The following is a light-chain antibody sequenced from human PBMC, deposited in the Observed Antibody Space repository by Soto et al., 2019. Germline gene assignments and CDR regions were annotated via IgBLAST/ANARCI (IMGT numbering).Light chain of an antibody. J-gene: IGKJ1*01. CDR3: QHYNSYSEA. V-gene: IGKV2-28*01. Sequence: DIVMTQSPLSLPVILGEPASISFSSSQGLLHSNWNTYLDWYLQKPWQSPQLLIYLGSNRASGVPSRFSGSGSGTEFTLTISSLQPDDFATYYCQHYNSYSEAFGQGTKVDIK. CDR2: LGS. CDR1: QGLLHSNWNTY.